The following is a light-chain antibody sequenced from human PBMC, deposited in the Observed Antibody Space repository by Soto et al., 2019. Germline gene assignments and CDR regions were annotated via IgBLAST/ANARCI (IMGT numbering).Light chain of an antibody. J-gene: IGKJ1*01. CDR3: QQYDSSPKT. Sequence: EIVMTQSPATLSVSPGERATLSWRASQSVFNNHIGWYQQKPGQAPRLIIYGASSRATGIPDRFSGSGSGTDFTLTISRLEPEDFAVYYCQQYDSSPKTFGQGTKVDIK. CDR2: GAS. CDR1: QSVFNNH. V-gene: IGKV3-20*01.